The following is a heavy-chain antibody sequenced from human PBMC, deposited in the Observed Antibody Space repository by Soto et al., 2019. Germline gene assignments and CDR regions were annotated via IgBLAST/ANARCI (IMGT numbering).Heavy chain of an antibody. J-gene: IGHJ4*02. D-gene: IGHD1-26*01. CDR3: AKAAVGADHRHFDY. V-gene: IGHV3-9*01. CDR2: ISWNSGSI. Sequence: EVQLVESGGGLVQPGRSLRLSCAASGFTFDDYAMHWVRQAPGKGLEWVSGISWNSGSIDYADSVKGRFTISRDNAKNSQYLQMNSLRAEDTALYYCAKAAVGADHRHFDYWGQGTLVTVSS. CDR1: GFTFDDYA.